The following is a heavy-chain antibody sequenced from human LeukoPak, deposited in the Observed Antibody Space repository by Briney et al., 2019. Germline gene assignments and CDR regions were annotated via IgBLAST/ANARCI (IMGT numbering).Heavy chain of an antibody. D-gene: IGHD6-19*01. CDR2: FDPEDGET. Sequence: GASVKVSCKVSGYTLTELSVHWVRQAPGKGLEWMGGFDPEDGETIYAQKFQGRVTMTEDTSTDTAYMELSSLRSEDTAVYYCATDFGSGWYVGYWGQGTLVTVSS. CDR3: ATDFGSGWYVGY. CDR1: GYTLTELS. V-gene: IGHV1-24*01. J-gene: IGHJ4*02.